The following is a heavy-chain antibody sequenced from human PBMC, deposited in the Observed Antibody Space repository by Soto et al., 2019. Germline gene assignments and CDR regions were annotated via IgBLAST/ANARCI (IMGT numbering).Heavy chain of an antibody. Sequence: QVQLVQSGAEVKKPGSSVKVSCKASGGTFSNYALSWVRQAPGQGLEWMGDIIPIFGTTNNAQKFQGRVTITADEAPSTAYMELSSLRSEDTAVYYCASRGERDDSDTSGYGWGQGTLVTVSS. J-gene: IGHJ1*01. CDR3: ASRGERDDSDTSGYG. CDR2: IIPIFGTT. CDR1: GGTFSNYA. D-gene: IGHD3-22*01. V-gene: IGHV1-69*12.